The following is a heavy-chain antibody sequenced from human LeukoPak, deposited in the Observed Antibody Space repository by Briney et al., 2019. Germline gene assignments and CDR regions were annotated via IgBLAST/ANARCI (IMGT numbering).Heavy chain of an antibody. CDR2: ISWNSGSI. CDR3: AKDLPGLRYSSGWYAEDYFDY. J-gene: IGHJ4*02. V-gene: IGHV3-9*01. Sequence: HPGGSLRLSCAASGFTFDDYAMHWVRQAPGKGLEWVSGISWNSGSIGYADSVKGRFTISRDNAKNSLYLQMNSLRAEDTAVYYCAKDLPGLRYSSGWYAEDYFDYWGQGTLVTVSS. CDR1: GFTFDDYA. D-gene: IGHD6-19*01.